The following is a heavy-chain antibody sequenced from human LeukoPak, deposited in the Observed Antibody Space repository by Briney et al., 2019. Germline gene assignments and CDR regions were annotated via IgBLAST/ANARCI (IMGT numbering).Heavy chain of an antibody. CDR1: GGSISSYY. CDR2: IYHSGST. CDR3: ARDRPQLYYYDSSGYYLSDAFDI. D-gene: IGHD3-22*01. Sequence: PSETLSLTCTVSGGSISSYYWSWIRQPPGKGLEWIGYIYHSGSTYYNPSLKSRVTISVDRSKNQFSLKLSSVTAADTAVYYCARDRPQLYYYDSSGYYLSDAFDIWGQGTMVTVSS. J-gene: IGHJ3*02. V-gene: IGHV4-59*12.